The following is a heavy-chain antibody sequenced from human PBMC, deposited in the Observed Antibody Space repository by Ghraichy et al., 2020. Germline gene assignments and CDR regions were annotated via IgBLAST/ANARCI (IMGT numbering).Heavy chain of an antibody. Sequence: GSLRLSCAASGFTFSDYYMTWIRQAPGEGLEWIGEINHSGSTNYNPSLESRVTISVDTSKNQFSLKVSSVTAADTAVYYCARIGDFGGNSEAFDIWGQGTMVTVSS. CDR2: INHSGST. CDR3: ARIGDFGGNSEAFDI. D-gene: IGHD4-23*01. V-gene: IGHV4-34*01. J-gene: IGHJ3*02. CDR1: GFTFSDYY.